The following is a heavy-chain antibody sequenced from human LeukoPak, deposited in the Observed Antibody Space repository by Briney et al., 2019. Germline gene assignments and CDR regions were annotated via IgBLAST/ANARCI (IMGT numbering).Heavy chain of an antibody. J-gene: IGHJ3*02. CDR3: ARDRGDGYNLGAFDI. V-gene: IGHV3-23*01. CDR1: GFTFSSYA. CDR2: ISGGST. D-gene: IGHD5-12*01. Sequence: PGGSLRLSCAASGFTFSSYAMNWVRQAPGKGLEWVSGISGGSTYYADSVKGRFTISRDNSKNTLYLQMNSLRAEDTAVYYCARDRGDGYNLGAFDIWGQGTMVTVSS.